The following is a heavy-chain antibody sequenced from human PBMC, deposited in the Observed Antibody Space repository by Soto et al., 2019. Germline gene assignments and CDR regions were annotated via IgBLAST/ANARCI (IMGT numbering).Heavy chain of an antibody. CDR3: ARGAGIVVVPAAIRYYYYGMDV. Sequence: QVQLVQSGAEVKKPGSSVKVSCKASGGTFSSYAISWVRQAPGQGLEWMGGIIPIFGTANYAQKFQGRVTITADESTSTAYMELSSVRSEDTAVYYCARGAGIVVVPAAIRYYYYGMDVWGQGTTVTVSS. D-gene: IGHD2-2*02. CDR2: IIPIFGTA. V-gene: IGHV1-69*01. CDR1: GGTFSSYA. J-gene: IGHJ6*02.